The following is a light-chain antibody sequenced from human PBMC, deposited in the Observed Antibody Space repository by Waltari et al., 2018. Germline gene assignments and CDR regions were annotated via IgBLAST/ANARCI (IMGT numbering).Light chain of an antibody. J-gene: IGKJ2*01. CDR2: KCT. CDR3: MQGTHWPPGYT. CDR1: HSLVHNDGNTY. Sequence: DVVMTQTPLSLPVTLGQPASISCRSSHSLVHNDGNTYFNWLHQRPGQSPRLLIYKCTNRDCGFTYRFSGNGSGTDFTLKISSVEAEDVGVYYCMQGTHWPPGYTFGQGTKLEIK. V-gene: IGKV2-30*02.